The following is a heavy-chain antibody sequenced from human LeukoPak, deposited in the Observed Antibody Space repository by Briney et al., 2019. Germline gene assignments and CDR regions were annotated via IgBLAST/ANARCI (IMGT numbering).Heavy chain of an antibody. CDR3: ARVARPDDYYYYMDV. J-gene: IGHJ6*03. CDR1: DDSISDYY. D-gene: IGHD1-14*01. CDR2: FHNSGTS. V-gene: IGHV4-59*01. Sequence: SETLSLTCTVSDDSISDYYRGWIRQPPGKGLEWIGYFHNSGTSTYNPSLKSRVTISVDTSKNQFSLKLSSVTAADTAVYYCARVARPDDYYYYMDVWGKGTTVTVSS.